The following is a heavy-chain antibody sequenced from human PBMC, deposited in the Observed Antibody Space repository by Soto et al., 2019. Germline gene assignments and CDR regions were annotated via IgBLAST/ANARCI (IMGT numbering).Heavy chain of an antibody. V-gene: IGHV5-51*01. J-gene: IGHJ3*02. D-gene: IGHD3-16*02. CDR3: ARRDRYDYIWGSYRPSPHPDDAFDI. CDR2: IYPGDSDT. CDR1: GYSFTSYW. Sequence: GESLKISCKGSGYSFTSYWIGWVRQMPGKGLEWMGIIYPGDSDTRYSPSFQCQVTISADKSISTAYLQWSSLKASDTAMYYCARRDRYDYIWGSYRPSPHPDDAFDIWGQGTMVTVSS.